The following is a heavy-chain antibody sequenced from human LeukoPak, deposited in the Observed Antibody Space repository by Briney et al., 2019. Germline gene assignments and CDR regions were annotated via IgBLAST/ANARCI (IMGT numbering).Heavy chain of an antibody. Sequence: PSETLSLTCTVSGGSISSYYWSWIRQSPGKGLEWIGYIYYSGSTYYNPSLKSRVTISIDTSKKQFSLRLNSMTAADTAVYYCARWLSGAANFDVWGPGTLVTVSS. V-gene: IGHV4-59*01. J-gene: IGHJ4*02. D-gene: IGHD3-22*01. CDR2: IYYSGST. CDR1: GGSISSYY. CDR3: ARWLSGAANFDV.